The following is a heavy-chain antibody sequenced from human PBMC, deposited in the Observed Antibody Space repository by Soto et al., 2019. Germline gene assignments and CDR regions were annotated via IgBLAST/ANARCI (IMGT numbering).Heavy chain of an antibody. CDR3: ARDNHPRPMAPGVYYYMDV. CDR2: INPSGGST. V-gene: IGHV1-46*03. D-gene: IGHD3-10*01. CDR1: GYTFTSYY. Sequence: GASVKVSCKASGYTFTSYYMHWVRQAPGQGLELMGIINPSGGSTSYAQKFQGRVTMTRDTSTSTVYMELSSLRSEDTAVYYCARDNHPRPMAPGVYYYMDVWGKGTTVTVSS. J-gene: IGHJ6*03.